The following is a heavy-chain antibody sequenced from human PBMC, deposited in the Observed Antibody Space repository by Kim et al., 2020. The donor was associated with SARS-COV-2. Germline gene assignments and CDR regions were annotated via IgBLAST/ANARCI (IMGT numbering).Heavy chain of an antibody. CDR2: INPNSGGT. V-gene: IGHV1-2*06. Sequence: ASVKVSCKASGYTFTGYYMHWVRQAPGQGLEWMGRINPNSGGTNYAQKFQGRVTMTRDTSISTAYMELSRLRSDDTAVYYCASQYYYDSSGYYYDYYYYYGMDVWGQGTTVTVSS. J-gene: IGHJ6*02. D-gene: IGHD3-22*01. CDR3: ASQYYYDSSGYYYDYYYYYGMDV. CDR1: GYTFTGYY.